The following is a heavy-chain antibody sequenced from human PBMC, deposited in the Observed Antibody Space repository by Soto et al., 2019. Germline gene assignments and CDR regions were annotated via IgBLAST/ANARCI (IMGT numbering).Heavy chain of an antibody. D-gene: IGHD6-19*01. Sequence: SETLCLTWTVSGGSFTSGDYYWCWIRQSPGKGLEWIGSVFYSGTTYCNPSLKSRLSISVDTSKNQFSLNLSSVTVADTAVYYCVRVQRTHFWLGRLDYSALGTLVPVSS. CDR2: VFYSGTT. J-gene: IGHJ4*02. CDR3: VRVQRTHFWLGRLDY. V-gene: IGHV4-30-4*01. CDR1: GGSFTSGDYY.